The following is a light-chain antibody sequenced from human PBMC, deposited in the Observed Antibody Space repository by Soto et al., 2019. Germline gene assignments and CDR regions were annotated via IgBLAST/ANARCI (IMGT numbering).Light chain of an antibody. Sequence: QSALTQPAAVSGSPGQSITISCTGTSSDVGRYSLVSWYQQHPGKAPKLMIYEDIERPSGVSNRFSGSKSGNTASLTISGLQTEDEADYYCCSYAGGTSVGFGGGTKLTVL. CDR3: CSYAGGTSVG. CDR1: SSDVGRYSL. CDR2: EDI. J-gene: IGLJ2*01. V-gene: IGLV2-23*01.